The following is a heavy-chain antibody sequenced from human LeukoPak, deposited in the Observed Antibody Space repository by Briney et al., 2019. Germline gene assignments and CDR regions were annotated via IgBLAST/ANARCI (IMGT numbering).Heavy chain of an antibody. V-gene: IGHV3-20*04. CDR2: ITWNGGIT. D-gene: IGHD3-3*01. Sequence: PGGSLRLSCAASGFTFDDYAMSWVRQVAGKGLEWVSGITWNGGITAYADSVKGRFTISRDNAKNSLYLQMNSLRAEDTALYYCARRVIGDYYFDYWGRGTLVTVSS. CDR3: ARRVIGDYYFDY. J-gene: IGHJ4*02. CDR1: GFTFDDYA.